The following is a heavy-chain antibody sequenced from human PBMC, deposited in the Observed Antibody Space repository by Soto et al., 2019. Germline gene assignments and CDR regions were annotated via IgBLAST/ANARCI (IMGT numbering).Heavy chain of an antibody. CDR1: GSTFSSYT. CDR2: IIPILGIA. Sequence: ASVKLSCKASGSTFSSYTISWVRQAPGQGLEWLGRIIPILGIANYAQKFQGRVTITADKSTSTCYMALCSVISEYTSVYYCSCFIVVIPVATCHMYAFDIWGQGTMVT. J-gene: IGHJ3*02. D-gene: IGHD2-2*01. V-gene: IGHV1-69*02. CDR3: SCFIVVIPVATCHMYAFDI.